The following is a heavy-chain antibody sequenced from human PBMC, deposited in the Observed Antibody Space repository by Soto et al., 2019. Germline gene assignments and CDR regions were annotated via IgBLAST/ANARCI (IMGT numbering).Heavy chain of an antibody. CDR1: GFSFSTYA. J-gene: IGHJ4*02. CDR3: ASEGRDSYTAMVN. Sequence: QVHLVESGGGVVQPGRSLRLSCAASGFSFSTYAMHWVRQDPGKGLEWVSIIWYDGTTKYYADSVKGRFTISRDISRNTLYLQMNSLRVDDTGVYYCASEGRDSYTAMVNWGQGTLVTVSS. CDR2: IWYDGTTK. V-gene: IGHV3-33*01. D-gene: IGHD5-18*01.